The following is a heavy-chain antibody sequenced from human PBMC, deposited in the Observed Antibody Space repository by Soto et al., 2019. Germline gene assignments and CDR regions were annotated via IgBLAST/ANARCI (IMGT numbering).Heavy chain of an antibody. CDR3: ARDRVGSGWYLGAFDI. CDR2: INPSGGST. CDR1: GYTFTSYY. V-gene: IGHV1-46*01. J-gene: IGHJ3*02. Sequence: ASVKVSCKASGYTFTSYYMHWVRQAPGQGLEWMGIINPSGGSTSYAQKFQGRVTMTRDTSTSTVYMELSSLRSEDTTVYYCARDRVGSGWYLGAFDIWGQGTMVTVSS. D-gene: IGHD6-19*01.